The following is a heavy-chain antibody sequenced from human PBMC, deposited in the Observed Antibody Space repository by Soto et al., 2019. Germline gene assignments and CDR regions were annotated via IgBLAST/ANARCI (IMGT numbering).Heavy chain of an antibody. J-gene: IGHJ6*02. CDR3: AREQRVKSQLLSHHYYYYYGMDV. CDR1: GGTFSSYA. V-gene: IGHV1-69*01. D-gene: IGHD2-2*01. CDR2: IIPIFGTA. Sequence: QVQLVQSGAEVKKPGSSVKVSCKASGGTFSSYAISWVRQAPGQGLEWMGGIIPIFGTANYAQKFQGRVTITADESTSTAYMELSSLRSEDTAVYYCAREQRVKSQLLSHHYYYYYGMDVWGQGTTVTVSS.